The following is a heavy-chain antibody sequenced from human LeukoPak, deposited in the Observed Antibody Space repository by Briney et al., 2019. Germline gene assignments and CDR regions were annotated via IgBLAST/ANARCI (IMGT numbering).Heavy chain of an antibody. Sequence: GGSLRLSCAAPGFIFSHYAMSWVRQAPGKGLEWVSAISKSGGDTYYADPVKGRFAISRDNSKNMLFLQMNSPRAEDTAVYYCVKDELAVAIFDYWGQGTLVTVSS. CDR2: ISKSGGDT. D-gene: IGHD6-19*01. V-gene: IGHV3-23*01. CDR3: VKDELAVAIFDY. J-gene: IGHJ4*02. CDR1: GFIFSHYA.